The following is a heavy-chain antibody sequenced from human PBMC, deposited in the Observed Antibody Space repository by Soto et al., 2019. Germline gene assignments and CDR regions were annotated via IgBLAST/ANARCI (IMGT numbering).Heavy chain of an antibody. Sequence: SETLSHTCAVSGGSINSGNWLSWVRQPPGTGLEWIGQIYHSGSTSYNPSLKSRVTMSVDKSKNQFSLKLSSVTAADTAVYYCARFITMIRGIVIEPPSFDSWGQGTLVTVSS. D-gene: IGHD3-10*01. V-gene: IGHV4-4*02. CDR2: IYHSGST. J-gene: IGHJ4*02. CDR3: ARFITMIRGIVIEPPSFDS. CDR1: GGSINSGNW.